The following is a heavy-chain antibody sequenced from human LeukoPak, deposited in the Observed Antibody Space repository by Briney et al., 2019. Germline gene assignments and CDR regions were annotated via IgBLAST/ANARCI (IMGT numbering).Heavy chain of an antibody. Sequence: SVKVSCKASGGTFSSYTISWVRQAPGQGLEWMGRIIPILGIANYAQKFQGRVTITADKSTSTAYMELSSLRSEDTAVYYCASAYYYDSSGYPDYWGQGTLVTSPQ. V-gene: IGHV1-69*02. J-gene: IGHJ4*02. CDR2: IIPILGIA. D-gene: IGHD3-22*01. CDR3: ASAYYYDSSGYPDY. CDR1: GGTFSSYT.